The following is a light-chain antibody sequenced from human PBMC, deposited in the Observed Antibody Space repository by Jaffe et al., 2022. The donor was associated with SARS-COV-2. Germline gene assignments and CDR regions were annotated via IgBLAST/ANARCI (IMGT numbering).Light chain of an antibody. Sequence: DIQMTQSPSSLSASVGDRVTITCRASQSIDRFLNWYQQRPGKAPNLLIYAASSLQSGVPSRFSGSGSGTDFTLTISSLQPEDFATYYCQQSYSTPQFTFGGGTKVEIK. CDR3: QQSYSTPQFT. CDR1: QSIDRF. V-gene: IGKV1-39*01. J-gene: IGKJ4*01. CDR2: AAS.